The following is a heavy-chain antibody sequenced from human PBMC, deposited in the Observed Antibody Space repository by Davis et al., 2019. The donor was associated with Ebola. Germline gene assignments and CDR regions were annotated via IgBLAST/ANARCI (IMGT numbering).Heavy chain of an antibody. V-gene: IGHV3-64D*06. J-gene: IGHJ4*02. CDR2: VNTNGQTT. CDR1: GFTFSRYG. D-gene: IGHD6-19*01. Sequence: GESLKIFCLASGFTFSRYGMHWVRQAPGKGLEYVSSVNTNGQTTYYADSVKGRFTISRDNSKNTLFLQMSSLRTEDTAVYFCVKGLGLAVPGADYWGQGTLVTASS. CDR3: VKGLGLAVPGADY.